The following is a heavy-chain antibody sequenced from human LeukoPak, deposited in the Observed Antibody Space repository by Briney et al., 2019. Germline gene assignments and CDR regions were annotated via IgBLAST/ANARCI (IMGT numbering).Heavy chain of an antibody. Sequence: GGSLRLSCAASGFTFSTYAMNWVRQAPGKGLEWVSGISGSGGSTYYADSVKGRFTIYRDNSKNTLYLQVKSLRAEDTAVYYCAKNPHGGDYFDYWGLGTLVTVSS. CDR2: ISGSGGST. CDR1: GFTFSTYA. V-gene: IGHV3-23*01. D-gene: IGHD4-23*01. J-gene: IGHJ4*02. CDR3: AKNPHGGDYFDY.